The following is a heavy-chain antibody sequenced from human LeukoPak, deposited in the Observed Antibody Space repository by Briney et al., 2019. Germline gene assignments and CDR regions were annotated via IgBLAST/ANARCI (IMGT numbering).Heavy chain of an antibody. CDR2: IYHSGST. CDR1: GYSISSGYY. V-gene: IGHV4-38-2*02. J-gene: IGHJ4*02. D-gene: IGHD6-6*01. Sequence: SETLSLTCTVSGYSISSGYYWGWIRQPPGKGLEWIGSIYHSGSTYYNPSLKSRVTISVDTSKNQLSLKLSSMTAADTAVYYCARAARLSFFDYWGQGTLVTVSS. CDR3: ARAARLSFFDY.